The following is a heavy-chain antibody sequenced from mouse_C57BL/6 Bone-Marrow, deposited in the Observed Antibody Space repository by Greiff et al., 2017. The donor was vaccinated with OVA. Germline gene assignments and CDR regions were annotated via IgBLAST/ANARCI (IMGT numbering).Heavy chain of an antibody. V-gene: IGHV5-6*01. CDR1: GFTFSSYG. D-gene: IGHD2-2*01. J-gene: IGHJ4*01. Sequence: EVQLVESGGDLVKPGGSLKLSCAASGFTFSSYGMSWVRQTPDKRLEWVATISSGGSYTYYPDSVKGRFTISRDNAKNTLYLQMRSLKSEDTAMYYCASLISPMVTAVRLYYYAMDVWGPGTSVTVSS. CDR3: ASLISPMVTAVRLYYYAMDV. CDR2: ISSGGSYT.